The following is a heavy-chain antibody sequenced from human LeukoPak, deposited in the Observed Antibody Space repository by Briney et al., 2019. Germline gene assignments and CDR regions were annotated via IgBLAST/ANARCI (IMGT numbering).Heavy chain of an antibody. V-gene: IGHV4-34*01. CDR3: ARGGRRYCSSTSCYTIDY. CDR1: GGSFSGYY. Sequence: SETLSLTCAVYGGSFSGYYWSRIRQPPGKGLEWIGEINHSGSTNYNPSLKSRVTISVDTSKNQFSLKLSSVTAADTAVYYCARGGRRYCSSTSCYTIDYWGQGTLVTVSS. J-gene: IGHJ4*02. CDR2: INHSGST. D-gene: IGHD2-2*01.